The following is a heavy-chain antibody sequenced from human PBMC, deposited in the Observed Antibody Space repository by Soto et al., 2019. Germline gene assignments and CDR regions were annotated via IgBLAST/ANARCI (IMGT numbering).Heavy chain of an antibody. CDR3: ARLSISGYSSSWWFGWFDP. CDR1: GYSFTSYW. CDR2: IYPGDSDT. D-gene: IGHD6-13*01. V-gene: IGHV5-51*01. J-gene: IGHJ5*02. Sequence: GESLKISCKGSGYSFTSYWIGWVRQMPGKGLEWMGIIYPGDSDTRYSPSFQGQVTISADKSISTAYLQWSSLKASDTAMYYCARLSISGYSSSWWFGWFDPWGQGTLVTVSS.